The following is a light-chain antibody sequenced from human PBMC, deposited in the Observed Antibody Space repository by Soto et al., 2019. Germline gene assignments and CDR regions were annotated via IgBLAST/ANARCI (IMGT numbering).Light chain of an antibody. CDR1: QSVSSN. J-gene: IGKJ2*01. V-gene: IGKV3-15*01. CDR2: GAS. Sequence: ELVMTQSPATLSVSPGERATLSCRASQSVSSNLAWLQQKPGQAPRLLIYGASTLATGIPARITGSGSGTEFTLTISSLQSEDFAVYYCQQYDDWHPSYSFGQGTKLEI. CDR3: QQYDDWHPSYS.